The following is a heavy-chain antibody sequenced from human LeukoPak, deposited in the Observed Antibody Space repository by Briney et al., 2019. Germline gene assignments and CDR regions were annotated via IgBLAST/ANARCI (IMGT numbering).Heavy chain of an antibody. V-gene: IGHV4-39*01. CDR1: GGSISSSSYY. D-gene: IGHD3-3*01. Sequence: SETLSLTCTVSGGSISSSSYYWGWIRQPPGKGLEWIGSIHYSGSTHYNPSLKSRVTISVDTSKKQFSLKLSSVTAADTAVYYCARLSLGSGYYFDYWGQGTLVTVSS. J-gene: IGHJ4*02. CDR2: IHYSGST. CDR3: ARLSLGSGYYFDY.